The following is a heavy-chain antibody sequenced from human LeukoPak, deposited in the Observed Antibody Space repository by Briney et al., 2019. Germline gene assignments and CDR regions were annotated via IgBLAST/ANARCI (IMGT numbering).Heavy chain of an antibody. CDR2: ISTYNGNT. V-gene: IGHV1-18*01. CDR1: GYTFTNYH. Sequence: ASVKVPCTASGYTFTNYHISWVRQAPGQGLEWMGWISTYNGNTNYAPKFQGRVTMTTDTSTSTAYMELRSLRSDDTAVYYCARAWGEDIAARPYYFDYWGQGTLVTVSS. J-gene: IGHJ4*02. D-gene: IGHD6-6*01. CDR3: ARAWGEDIAARPYYFDY.